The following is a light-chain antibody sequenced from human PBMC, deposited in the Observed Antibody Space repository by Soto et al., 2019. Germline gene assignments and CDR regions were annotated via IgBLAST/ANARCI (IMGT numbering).Light chain of an antibody. J-gene: IGKJ4*01. Sequence: DIQMTQSPPSLSASVGDRVTITCRASQGISSYLAWYQQRPGEVPRLLIHGASTLQSGVPSRFSGFGSETDFTLTISSLQPEDVATYYCQQYNSYSPLTFGGGTKVEIK. V-gene: IGKV1-27*01. CDR2: GAS. CDR1: QGISSY. CDR3: QQYNSYSPLT.